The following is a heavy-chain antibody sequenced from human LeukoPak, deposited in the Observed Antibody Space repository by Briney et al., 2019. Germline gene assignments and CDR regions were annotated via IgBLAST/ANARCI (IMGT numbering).Heavy chain of an antibody. CDR1: GGSISSSSYY. Sequence: SETLSLTCTVSGGSISSSSYYWGWIRQPPGKGLEWIGNIYYSGSTYYNPSLKSRVTISVDTSNNQFSLKLSSVTAADTAVYYCARDKYGDYVSFDYWGQGTLVTVSS. CDR3: ARDKYGDYVSFDY. V-gene: IGHV4-39*02. D-gene: IGHD4-17*01. CDR2: IYYSGST. J-gene: IGHJ4*02.